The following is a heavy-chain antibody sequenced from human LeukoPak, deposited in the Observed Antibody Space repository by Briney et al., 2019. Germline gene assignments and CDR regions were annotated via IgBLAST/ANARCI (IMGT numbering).Heavy chain of an antibody. D-gene: IGHD5-12*01. CDR3: LATGGAAYYYYMDV. Sequence: SGTLSLTRTVSGGSLSSSSYDGGWVRHPPGEGRGWVGSIYYSGSTNYHPSRKRRVTKYVDTSKKQFSLKASSLNAADTTVYYCLATGGAAYYYYMDVWGKGTTVTISS. J-gene: IGHJ6*03. CDR2: IYYSGST. CDR1: GGSLSSSSYD. V-gene: IGHV4-39*01.